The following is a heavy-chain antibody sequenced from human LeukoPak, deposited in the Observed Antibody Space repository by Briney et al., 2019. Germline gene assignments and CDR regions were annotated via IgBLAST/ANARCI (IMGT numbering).Heavy chain of an antibody. CDR3: ARKSRPFDYLFYFDF. J-gene: IGHJ4*02. Sequence: SETLSLTCTVSGGSISSSSAYWGWIRQPPGKGLEWIGSIYYSKNTYYNPSLKSRVTISADTSKNQFSLTLGSVSATDTAIYYCARKSRPFDYLFYFDFWAQGTLVTVSS. V-gene: IGHV4-39*01. CDR2: IYYSKNT. CDR1: GGSISSSSAY. D-gene: IGHD3-9*01.